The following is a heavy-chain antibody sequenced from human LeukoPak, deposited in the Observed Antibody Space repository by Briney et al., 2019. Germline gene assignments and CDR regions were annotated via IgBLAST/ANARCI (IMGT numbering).Heavy chain of an antibody. CDR2: ISAYNGNT. V-gene: IGHV1-18*01. Sequence: GASVKVSCKASGYTFTSYGMSWVRQAPGQGLEWMGWISAYNGNTNYAQKLQGRVTMTTDTSTSTAYMELRSLRADDTAVYYCARSFPYSYYYYIWGSYRPLFDYWGQGTLVTVSS. CDR1: GYTFTSYG. D-gene: IGHD3-16*02. CDR3: ARSFPYSYYYYIWGSYRPLFDY. J-gene: IGHJ4*02.